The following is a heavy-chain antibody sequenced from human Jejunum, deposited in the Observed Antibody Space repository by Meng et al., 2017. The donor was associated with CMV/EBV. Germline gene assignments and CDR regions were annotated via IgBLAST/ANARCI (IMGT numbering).Heavy chain of an antibody. D-gene: IGHD3-3*01. CDR3: ATYYTGNYYFFDF. J-gene: IGHJ4*02. CDR1: GFTFSSYA. CDR2: IVGGGGST. Sequence: SGFTFSSYAMSGVRQAPGKGLEWVSTIVGGGGSTYYPDAVKGRFTISRDNYKNTLYLQMNSLRAEDTALYYCATYYTGNYYFFDFWGQGTLVTVSS. V-gene: IGHV3-23*01.